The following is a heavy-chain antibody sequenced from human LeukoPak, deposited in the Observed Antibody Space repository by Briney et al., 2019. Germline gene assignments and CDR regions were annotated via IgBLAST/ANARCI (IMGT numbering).Heavy chain of an antibody. CDR3: AKDPAFMITFGGVID. D-gene: IGHD3-16*02. V-gene: IGHV3-23*01. J-gene: IGHJ4*02. CDR2: ISGSGGGT. CDR1: GFTFSSYA. Sequence: GGSLRLSCAASGFTFSSYAMSWVRQAPGKGLEWVSAISGSGGGTYYADSVKGRFTISRDNSKNTLYLQMNSLRAEDTAVYYCAKDPAFMITFGGVIDWGQGTLVTVSS.